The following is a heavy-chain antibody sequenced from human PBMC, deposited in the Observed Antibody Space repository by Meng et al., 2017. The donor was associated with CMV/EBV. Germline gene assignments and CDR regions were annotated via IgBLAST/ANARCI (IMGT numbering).Heavy chain of an antibody. V-gene: IGHV4-39*07. CDR1: IRSRSYY. CDR3: ARAIYCSSTSCHNWFDP. Sequence: IRSRSYYWGWIRQPPGKGLEWIGSIYYSGSTYYNPSLKSRVTISVDTSKNQFSLKLSSVTAADTAVYYCARAIYCSSTSCHNWFDPWGQGTLVTVSS. D-gene: IGHD2-2*01. CDR2: IYYSGST. J-gene: IGHJ5*02.